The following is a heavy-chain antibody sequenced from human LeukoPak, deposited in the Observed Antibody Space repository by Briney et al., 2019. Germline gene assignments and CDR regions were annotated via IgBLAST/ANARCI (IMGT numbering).Heavy chain of an antibody. V-gene: IGHV3-23*01. CDR1: GFTFSNYA. D-gene: IGHD4-17*01. J-gene: IGHJ4*02. CDR2: ISGSGGST. Sequence: GGSLRLSCAASGFTFSNYAMSWVRQAPGKGLKWVSGISGSGGSTNYADSVKGRFTISRDNSKNTLDLQMNSLRAEDTAVYYCARGDSGERFDYWGQGTLVTVSS. CDR3: ARGDSGERFDY.